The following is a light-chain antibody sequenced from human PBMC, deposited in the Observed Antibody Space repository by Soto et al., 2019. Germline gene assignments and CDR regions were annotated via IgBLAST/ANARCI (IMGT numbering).Light chain of an antibody. J-gene: IGKJ3*01. CDR2: GAS. Sequence: LITQSRATVSVSPVEIAPISCRASQSVSSNLAWYQQKPGQAPRLLICGASTRATGIPDRFSGSGSGTDFTLTISRLEPEDFATYYCQQSYSTPSFGPGTKVDI. CDR3: QQSYSTPS. V-gene: IGKV3-15*01. CDR1: QSVSSN.